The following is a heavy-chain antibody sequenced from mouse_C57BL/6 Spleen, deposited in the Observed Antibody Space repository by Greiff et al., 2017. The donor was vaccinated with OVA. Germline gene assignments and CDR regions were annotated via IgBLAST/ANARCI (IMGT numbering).Heavy chain of an antibody. D-gene: IGHD2-2*01. J-gene: IGHJ1*03. Sequence: QVQLKQSGPGLVQPSQSLSITCTVSGFSLTSYGVHWVRQSPGKGLEWLGVIWSGGSTDYNAAFISRLSISKDNSKSQVFFKMNSLQADDTAIYYCARGNGLHWYFDVWGTGTTVTVSS. V-gene: IGHV2-2*01. CDR2: IWSGGST. CDR1: GFSLTSYG. CDR3: ARGNGLHWYFDV.